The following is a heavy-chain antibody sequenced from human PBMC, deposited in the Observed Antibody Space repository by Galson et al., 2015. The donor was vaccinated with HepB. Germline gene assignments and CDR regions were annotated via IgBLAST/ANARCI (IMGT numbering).Heavy chain of an antibody. D-gene: IGHD6-13*01. CDR1: GGSISSYY. Sequence: LTCTVSGGSISSYYWSWIRQPPGKGLEWIGYIYYSGSTNYNPSLKSRVTISVDTSKNQFSLKLSSVTAADTAVYYCARVAPSSWYYLFDYWGQGTLVTVSS. J-gene: IGHJ4*02. CDR3: ARVAPSSWYYLFDY. V-gene: IGHV4-59*01. CDR2: IYYSGST.